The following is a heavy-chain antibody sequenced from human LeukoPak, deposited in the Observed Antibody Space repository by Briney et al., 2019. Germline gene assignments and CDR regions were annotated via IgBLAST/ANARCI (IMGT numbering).Heavy chain of an antibody. V-gene: IGHV3-23*01. CDR3: ARGGSVLAYFFDY. CDR1: GFIFSNYA. Sequence: PGGSLRLSCAASGFIFSNYAMTWARLTPGKGLEWVSAISGSGGTTYYADSVKGRFTISRDSSTNTLYLQLSSLRAEDTAIYYCARGGSVLAYFFDYWGQGTLVTASS. CDR2: ISGSGGTT. J-gene: IGHJ4*02. D-gene: IGHD3-10*01.